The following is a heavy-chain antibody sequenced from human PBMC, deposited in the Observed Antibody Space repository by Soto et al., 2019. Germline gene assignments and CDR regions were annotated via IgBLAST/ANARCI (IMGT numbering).Heavy chain of an antibody. CDR1: GGTFRNYA. V-gene: IGHV1-69*01. J-gene: IGHJ4*02. D-gene: IGHD6-13*01. CDR3: AITWPKQQLVRGAFDH. Sequence: QVQLVQSGAEVKKPGSSVKLSCKTSGGTFRNYAINWLRQAPVQGLEWMGGSIPVFGTANYAQTFKGRFTITADESTSTAYMELSSLRSEDTAVYYWAITWPKQQLVRGAFDHWGQGTLVTVAS. CDR2: SIPVFGTA.